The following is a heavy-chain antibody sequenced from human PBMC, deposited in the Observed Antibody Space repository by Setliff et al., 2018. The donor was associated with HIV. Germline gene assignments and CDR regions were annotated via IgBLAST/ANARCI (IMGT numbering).Heavy chain of an antibody. J-gene: IGHJ1*01. CDR1: GFTFSSYA. CDR2: VGAVGAPT. CDR3: AQAQTSVSGSYYQYLQH. V-gene: IGHV3-23*01. Sequence: GGSLRLSCAASGFTFSSYAMGWVRQAPGKGLEWVSTVGAVGAPTHYAESVKGRFTISRDNSKNMLYLQMNSLRADDTAVYYCAQAQTSVSGSYYQYLQHWGQGTLVTVSS. D-gene: IGHD3-10*01.